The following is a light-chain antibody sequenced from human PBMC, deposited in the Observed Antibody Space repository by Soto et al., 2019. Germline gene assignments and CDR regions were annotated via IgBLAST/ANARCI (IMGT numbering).Light chain of an antibody. CDR2: AAS. CDR3: QQYGSSLPLS. CDR1: QSLSSSH. Sequence: EIVLTQSPGTLPLSPGGGATLSCRASQSLSSSHLAWYQQKPGQAPRLLIYAASTRATGIPDRFSGSGSGTDFTLTISRLEPEDFAVYYCQQYGSSLPLSFGGGTKVEIK. V-gene: IGKV3-20*01. J-gene: IGKJ4*01.